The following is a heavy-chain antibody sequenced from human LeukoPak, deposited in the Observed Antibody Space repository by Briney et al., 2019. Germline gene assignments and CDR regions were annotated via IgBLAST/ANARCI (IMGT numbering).Heavy chain of an antibody. D-gene: IGHD5-12*01. CDR1: GGSISSYY. Sequence: SETLSLTCTVSGGSISSYYWSWIRQPPGKGPEWIGYIYYSGSTNYNPSLKSRVTISVDTSKNQFSLKLSSVTAADTAVYYCARHVHSGYDWPILDVWGQGTTVTVSS. CDR2: IYYSGST. CDR3: ARHVHSGYDWPILDV. V-gene: IGHV4-59*08. J-gene: IGHJ6*02.